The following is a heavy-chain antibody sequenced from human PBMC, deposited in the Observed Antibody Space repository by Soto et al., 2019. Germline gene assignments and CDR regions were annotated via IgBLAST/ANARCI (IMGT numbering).Heavy chain of an antibody. J-gene: IGHJ5*02. V-gene: IGHV1-3*01. CDR2: INAGNGNT. CDR3: ARGVYYYDSSGYYLWHNLFAL. D-gene: IGHD3-22*01. CDR1: GYTFTSYA. Sequence: ASVKVSCKASGYTFTSYAMHWGRQAPGQRLEWMGWINAGNGNTKYSQKFQGRVTITRDTSASTAYMELSSLRSEDTAVYYCARGVYYYDSSGYYLWHNLFALWGQGTLVTVSS.